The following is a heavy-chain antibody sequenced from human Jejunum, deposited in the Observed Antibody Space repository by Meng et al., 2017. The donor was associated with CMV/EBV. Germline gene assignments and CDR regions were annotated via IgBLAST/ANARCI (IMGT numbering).Heavy chain of an antibody. V-gene: IGHV2-5*02. J-gene: IGHJ4*02. CDR1: GLSSGPWGVA. CDR3: TYCSDYYYSGTESY. Sequence: NESGPTIVHPTHALVLTCSFHGLSSGPWGVAVGWIRQPTGKALESLALIYWDDPGRYNSSLKRRLTFIQDSSKNQVVLTMTNMDPVDTAKYYCTYCSDYYYSGTESYWGQGTLVTVSS. CDR2: IYWDDPG. D-gene: IGHD3-10*01.